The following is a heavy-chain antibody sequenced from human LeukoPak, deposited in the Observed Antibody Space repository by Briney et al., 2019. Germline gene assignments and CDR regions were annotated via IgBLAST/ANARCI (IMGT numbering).Heavy chain of an antibody. Sequence: SETLSLTCAVYGGSFSGYYWSWIRQPPGKGLEWIGEINHSGSTNYNPSLKSRVTISVDTSKNQFSLKLSSVTAADTAVYYCARQGGRSWFDPWGQGTLVTVSS. D-gene: IGHD3-16*01. CDR3: ARQGGRSWFDP. CDR1: GGSFSGYY. V-gene: IGHV4-34*01. J-gene: IGHJ5*02. CDR2: INHSGST.